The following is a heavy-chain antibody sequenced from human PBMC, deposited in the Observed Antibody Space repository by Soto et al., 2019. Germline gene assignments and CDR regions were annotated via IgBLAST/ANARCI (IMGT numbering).Heavy chain of an antibody. CDR3: ARGAQNLGYCSGGSCYSDWFDP. CDR2: IYHSGST. CDR1: GGSISSSNW. J-gene: IGHJ5*02. D-gene: IGHD2-15*01. Sequence: PSETLSLTCAVSGGSISSSNWWSWVRQPPGKGLEWIGEIYHSGSTNYNPSLKSRVTISVDKSKNQFSLKLSSVTAADTAVYYCARGAQNLGYCSGGSCYSDWFDPWGQGTLVTVSS. V-gene: IGHV4-4*02.